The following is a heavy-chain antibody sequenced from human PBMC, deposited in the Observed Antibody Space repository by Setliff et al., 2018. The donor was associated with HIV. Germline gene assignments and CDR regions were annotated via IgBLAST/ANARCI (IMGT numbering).Heavy chain of an antibody. Sequence: ASVKVSCKASGYSSTKYVMHWVRQAPGQRLEWMGWINAGNDNTKYSQKFQGRVTITRDTSANTAYMELSSLRSEDTAVYYCAREIPRYYYDSSGSGHAFDIWGQGTMVTVSS. V-gene: IGHV1-3*01. CDR3: AREIPRYYYDSSGSGHAFDI. CDR1: GYSSTKYV. CDR2: INAGNDNT. D-gene: IGHD3-22*01. J-gene: IGHJ3*02.